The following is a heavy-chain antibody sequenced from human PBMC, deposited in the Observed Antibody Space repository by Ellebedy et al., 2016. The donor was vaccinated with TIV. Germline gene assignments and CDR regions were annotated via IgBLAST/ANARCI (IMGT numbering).Heavy chain of an antibody. J-gene: IGHJ4*02. CDR2: VSWVGGRS. Sequence: PGGSLRLSCAASGFKSDDYAMHWVRQAPGKGLEWVSLVSWVGGRSNYADSVQGRFTISRDNSINSLYLQMTSLRPEDSAFYYCVKGNRKSQTTSLDCWGKGTLVTVSS. CDR3: VKGNRKSQTTSLDC. D-gene: IGHD2/OR15-2a*01. CDR1: GFKSDDYA. V-gene: IGHV3-43D*03.